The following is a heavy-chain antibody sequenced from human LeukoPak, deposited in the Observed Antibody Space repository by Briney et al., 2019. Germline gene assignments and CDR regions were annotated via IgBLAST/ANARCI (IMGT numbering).Heavy chain of an antibody. D-gene: IGHD2-2*01. CDR3: ATECSSTSRRDAFDI. CDR1: GYTLTELS. J-gene: IGHJ3*02. V-gene: IGHV1-24*01. Sequence: ASVKVSCKVSGYTLTELSMHWVRQAPGKGLEWMGGFDPEDGETIYAQKFQGRVTMTEDTSTDTAYMELSSLRSEDTAVYYCATECSSTSRRDAFDIWGQGTMVTVSS. CDR2: FDPEDGET.